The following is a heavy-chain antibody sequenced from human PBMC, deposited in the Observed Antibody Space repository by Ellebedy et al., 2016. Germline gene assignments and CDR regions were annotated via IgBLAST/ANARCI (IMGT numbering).Heavy chain of an antibody. CDR2: IYTSGST. CDR3: ARDLGYCSSTSCLPVD. Sequence: SETLSLXXTVSGGSISSYYWSWIRQPAGKGLEWIGRIYTSGSTNYNPSLKSRVTMSVDTSKNQFSLKLSSVTAADTAVYYCARDLGYCSSTSCLPVDWGQGTLVTVSS. J-gene: IGHJ4*02. CDR1: GGSISSYY. V-gene: IGHV4-4*07. D-gene: IGHD2-2*01.